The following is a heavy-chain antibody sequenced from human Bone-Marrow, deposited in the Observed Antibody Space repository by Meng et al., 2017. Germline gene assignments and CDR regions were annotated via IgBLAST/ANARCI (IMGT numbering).Heavy chain of an antibody. CDR2: INIYNGIT. CDR1: DYTLTSDG. J-gene: IGHJ4*02. Sequence: GQVVQFGAEVKKPGASVKVSCKVSDYTLTSDGFSWVRQAPGQGLQWMGWINIYNGITNYGRNFQGRVTLTTDTSTSTGYMELRSLTSDDTAVYYCATRGNPYLDRWGQGTLVTVSS. CDR3: ATRGNPYLDR. V-gene: IGHV1-18*04.